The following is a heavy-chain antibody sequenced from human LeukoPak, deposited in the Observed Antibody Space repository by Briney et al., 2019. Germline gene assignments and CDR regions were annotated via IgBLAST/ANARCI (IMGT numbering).Heavy chain of an antibody. CDR2: IYHSGST. Sequence: SGTLSLTCAVSGGSISSSNWWSWVRQPPGKGLEWIGEIYHSGSTNYNPSLKSRVTISVDKSKNQFSLKLSSVTAADTAVYYCARGAPYSSSWRSFDYWGQGTLVTVSS. V-gene: IGHV4-4*02. D-gene: IGHD6-13*01. CDR3: ARGAPYSSSWRSFDY. CDR1: GGSISSSNW. J-gene: IGHJ4*02.